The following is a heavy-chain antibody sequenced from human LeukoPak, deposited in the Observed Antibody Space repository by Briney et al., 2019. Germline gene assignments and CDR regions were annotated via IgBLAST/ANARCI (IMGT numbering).Heavy chain of an antibody. D-gene: IGHD4-17*01. J-gene: IGHJ5*02. CDR1: GFTFSSYA. Sequence: GGSLRLSCAASGFTFSSYAMSWVRQAPGKGREWVSAISGSGGSTYYADSGKGRFTISRDNSKNTLYLQMNSLRAEDTAVYYCTSTVTTDNWFDPWGQGTLVTVSS. CDR3: TSTVTTDNWFDP. V-gene: IGHV3-23*01. CDR2: ISGSGGST.